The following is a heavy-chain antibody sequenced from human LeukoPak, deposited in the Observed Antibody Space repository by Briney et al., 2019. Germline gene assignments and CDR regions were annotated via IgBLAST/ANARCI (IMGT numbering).Heavy chain of an antibody. Sequence: SGTLSLTCAVSGGSISSSNWWSWVRQPPGKGLEWIGYIYYSGSTDYNPSLKSRVTISVDTSKNQFSLKLSSVTAADTAVYYCARFGIAARPEGFDYWGQGTLVTVSS. CDR1: GGSISSSNW. D-gene: IGHD6-6*01. CDR2: IYYSGST. V-gene: IGHV4-4*02. CDR3: ARFGIAARPEGFDY. J-gene: IGHJ4*02.